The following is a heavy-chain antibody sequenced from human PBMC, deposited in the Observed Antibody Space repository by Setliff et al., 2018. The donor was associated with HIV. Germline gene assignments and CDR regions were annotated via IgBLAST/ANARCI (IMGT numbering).Heavy chain of an antibody. CDR2: IKEDGSEK. CDR3: ARDLAY. Sequence: GGSLRLSCAASGFTFSSYWMSWVRQAPGKGLEWVANIKEDGSEKYYVDSVKGRFTISRDNAQNSLYLQMSSLKVEDTAVYYCARDLAYWGQGALVTVSS. J-gene: IGHJ4*02. CDR1: GFTFSSYW. V-gene: IGHV3-7*03.